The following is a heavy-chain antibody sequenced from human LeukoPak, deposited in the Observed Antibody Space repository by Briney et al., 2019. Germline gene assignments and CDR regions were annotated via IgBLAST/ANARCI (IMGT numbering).Heavy chain of an antibody. D-gene: IGHD5-24*01. Sequence: GGSLRLSCAASGFSFTTYWMSWVRQAPGKGLEWVSSISGSGSGGSTYYADSVKGRFTISRDNSKTTMYLQMNSLRAEDTGVYYCAKDSGWIQFIEWGQGTSVTVSS. J-gene: IGHJ4*02. CDR1: GFSFTTYW. CDR3: AKDSGWIQFIE. CDR2: ISGSGSGGST. V-gene: IGHV3-23*01.